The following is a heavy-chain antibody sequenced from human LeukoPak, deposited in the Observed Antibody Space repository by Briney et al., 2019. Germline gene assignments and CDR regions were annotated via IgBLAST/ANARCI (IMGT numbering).Heavy chain of an antibody. CDR3: AKATVPLISGQFWDY. V-gene: IGHV3-23*01. J-gene: IGHJ4*02. D-gene: IGHD2/OR15-2a*01. CDR2: MSGSGVNT. Sequence: ETLSLTCTVSGGAISSISYNWGWIRQPPGKGLGWGSGMSGSGVNTDYADSVKGRFTISRDHSKNTLYLQMNSLRAEDTAVYYCAKATVPLISGQFWDYWGQGTLVTVSS. CDR1: GGAISSISYN.